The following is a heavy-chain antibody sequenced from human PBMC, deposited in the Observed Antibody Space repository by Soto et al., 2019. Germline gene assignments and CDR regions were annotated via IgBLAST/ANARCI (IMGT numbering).Heavy chain of an antibody. Sequence: EVQLVESGGGLVQPGRSLRLSCAASGFTFDDYAMHWVRQVPGKGLEWVSAISWNSANIGYADSVKGRFTISRDNAKSSLYLQMNSLRPEDTALYYCARDFLGGEHPGYNNMDVWGQGTTVTVSS. CDR3: ARDFLGGEHPGYNNMDV. D-gene: IGHD6-25*01. CDR2: ISWNSANI. V-gene: IGHV3-9*01. CDR1: GFTFDDYA. J-gene: IGHJ6*02.